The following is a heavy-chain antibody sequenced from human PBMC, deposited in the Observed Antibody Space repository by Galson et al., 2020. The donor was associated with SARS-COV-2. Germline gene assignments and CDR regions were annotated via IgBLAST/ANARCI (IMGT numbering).Heavy chain of an antibody. CDR2: ISGSGRST. D-gene: IGHD6-19*01. V-gene: IGHV3-23*01. CDR3: AKEGASVAGDSNWFDP. Sequence: GESLKISCAASGFTFSNYAMSWVRQAPGKGLEWVSAISGSGRSTDYADSVKGRFTVSRDNSKSTLYVQMNSLRAEDTAVYYCAKEGASVAGDSNWFDPWGQGTLVTVSS. J-gene: IGHJ5*02. CDR1: GFTFSNYA.